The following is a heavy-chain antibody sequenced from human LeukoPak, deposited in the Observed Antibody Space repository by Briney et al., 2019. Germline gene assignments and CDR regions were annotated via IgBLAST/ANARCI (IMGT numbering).Heavy chain of an antibody. Sequence: LSETLSLTCAVYGGSFSGYYWSSIRQPPGKGLEWIGVSNPSGRPTYNPSLKSRVAISVDTSKNRSSLKVNSVTAADTAVYYCARGRLAGFRFWYMPCGPRTPVTVSS. D-gene: IGHD3-3*01. CDR2: SNPSGRP. J-gene: IGHJ5*02. CDR1: GGSFSGYY. CDR3: ARGRLAGFRFWYMP. V-gene: IGHV4-34*01.